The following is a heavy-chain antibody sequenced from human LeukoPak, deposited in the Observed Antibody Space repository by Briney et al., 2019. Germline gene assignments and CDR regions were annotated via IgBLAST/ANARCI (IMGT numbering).Heavy chain of an antibody. CDR2: ISGSGGST. V-gene: IGHV3-23*01. D-gene: IGHD3-9*01. J-gene: IGHJ4*02. CDR3: ARLTGYFRGVDY. Sequence: PGGSLRLSCAACGFTFSSYAMSWVRQAPGKGLEWVSAISGSGGSTYYADSVKGRFTISRDNSKNTLYLQMNSLRAEDTAVYYCARLTGYFRGVDYWGQGTLVTVSS. CDR1: GFTFSSYA.